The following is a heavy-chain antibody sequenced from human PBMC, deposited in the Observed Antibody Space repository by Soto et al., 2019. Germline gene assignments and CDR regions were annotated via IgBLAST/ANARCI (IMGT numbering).Heavy chain of an antibody. D-gene: IGHD6-6*01. CDR3: ARSIAARPLGYYGMDV. CDR1: GYSFTSYW. CDR2: IYPGDSDT. J-gene: IGHJ6*02. Sequence: GESLKISCKGPGYSFTSYWIGWVRQMPGKGLEWMGIIYPGDSDTRYSPSFQGQVTISADKSISTAYLQWSSLKASDTAMYYCARSIAARPLGYYGMDVWGQGTTVTVSS. V-gene: IGHV5-51*01.